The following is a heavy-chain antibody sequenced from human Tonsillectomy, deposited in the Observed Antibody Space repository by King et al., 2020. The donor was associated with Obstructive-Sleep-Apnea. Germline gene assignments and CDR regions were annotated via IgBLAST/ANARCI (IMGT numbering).Heavy chain of an antibody. J-gene: IGHJ4*02. Sequence: VQLVESGGGLVQPGGSLRLSCAASGFTFSSYSMNWVRQAPGKGLEWVSYISSCTSTIYYADSVKGRFTISRDNAKNSLYLQMNSLRAEDTAVYYCARGYSSSSVLGYWGQGTLVTVSS. CDR2: ISSCTSTI. CDR1: GFTFSSYS. D-gene: IGHD6-6*01. V-gene: IGHV3-48*04. CDR3: ARGYSSSSVLGY.